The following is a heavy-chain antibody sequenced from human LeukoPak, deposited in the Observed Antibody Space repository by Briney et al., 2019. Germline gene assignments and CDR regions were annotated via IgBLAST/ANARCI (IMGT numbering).Heavy chain of an antibody. V-gene: IGHV3-23*01. D-gene: IGHD1/OR15-1a*01. CDR1: GFTVSSIY. CDR3: AKDQNIYYFDY. Sequence: PGGSLRLSCAVSGFTVSSIYMSWVRQAPGKGLEWVSAISGSGGSTYYADSVKGRFTISRDNSKNTLYLQMNSLRAEDTAVYYCAKDQNIYYFDYWGQGTLVTVSS. J-gene: IGHJ4*02. CDR2: ISGSGGST.